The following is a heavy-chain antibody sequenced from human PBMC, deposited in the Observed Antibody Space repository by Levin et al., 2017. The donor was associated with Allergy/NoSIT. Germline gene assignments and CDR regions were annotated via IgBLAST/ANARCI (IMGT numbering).Heavy chain of an antibody. Sequence: PAGGSLRLSCAASGFTFSSYAMSWVRQAPGKGLEWVSAISGSGGSTYYADSVKGRFTISRDNSKNTLYLQMNSLRAEDTAVYYCAKGGIGDDYIWGSSSHFDYWGQGTLVTVSS. D-gene: IGHD3-16*01. J-gene: IGHJ4*02. CDR1: GFTFSSYA. CDR3: AKGGIGDDYIWGSSSHFDY. CDR2: ISGSGGST. V-gene: IGHV3-23*01.